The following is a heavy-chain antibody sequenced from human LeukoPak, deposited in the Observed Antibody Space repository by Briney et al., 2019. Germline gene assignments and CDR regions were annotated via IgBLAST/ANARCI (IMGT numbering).Heavy chain of an antibody. CDR1: GGSISSGGYY. Sequence: SQTLSLTCTVSGGSISSGGYYWSWIRQPPGKGLEWIGEINHSGTTNYNPSLKSRVTISVDTSKNQFSLKLTSVTAADTAVYYCARGGLANYFDYWGQGTLVPVSS. CDR3: ARGGLANYFDY. V-gene: IGHV4-30-2*01. CDR2: INHSGTT. J-gene: IGHJ4*02. D-gene: IGHD3/OR15-3a*01.